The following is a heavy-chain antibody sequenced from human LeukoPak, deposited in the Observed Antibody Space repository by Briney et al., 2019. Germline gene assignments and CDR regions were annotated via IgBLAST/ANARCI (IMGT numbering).Heavy chain of an antibody. CDR1: GGSFSGYY. CDR2: INHSGST. D-gene: IGHD3-22*01. Sequence: PSETLSLTCAVYGGSFSGYYWSWIRQPPGKGLEWIGEINHSGSTNYNPSLKSRVTISVDTSKNQFSLKLSSVTAADTAVYYCGGLDSSGYYSFDYWGQGTLVTVSS. J-gene: IGHJ4*02. CDR3: GGLDSSGYYSFDY. V-gene: IGHV4-34*01.